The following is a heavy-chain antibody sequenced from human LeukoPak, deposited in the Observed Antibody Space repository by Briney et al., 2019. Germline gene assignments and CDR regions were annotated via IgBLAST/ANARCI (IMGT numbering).Heavy chain of an antibody. D-gene: IGHD3-3*01. CDR1: GYTFTKYY. J-gene: IGHJ5*02. Sequence: ASVKVSCKASGYTFTKYYMNWVRQAPGQGLQWMGIMHPTGDSTNYAQKFQGRVTLTRDTSTGTFYMELSSLTSEDTAVYYCARHDFDLPMIYSFFVHWGQGTLVTVSS. V-gene: IGHV1-46*01. CDR2: MHPTGDST. CDR3: ARHDFDLPMIYSFFVH.